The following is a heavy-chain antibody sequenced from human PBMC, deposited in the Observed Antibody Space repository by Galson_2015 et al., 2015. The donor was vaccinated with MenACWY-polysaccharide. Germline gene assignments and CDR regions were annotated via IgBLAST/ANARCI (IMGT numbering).Heavy chain of an antibody. J-gene: IGHJ3*02. V-gene: IGHV1-69*04. CDR3: ARPPPSGSYWGGALDI. CDR2: IIPIRGIA. CDR1: GGTFSNYA. Sequence: SVKVSCKASGGTFSNYAINWLRQAPGQGPEWMGRIIPIRGIANYAQKFQGRVTITADKSTSTAYMELSSLRSEDTAVYYCARPPPSGSYWGGALDIWGQGTMVTVSS. D-gene: IGHD1-26*01.